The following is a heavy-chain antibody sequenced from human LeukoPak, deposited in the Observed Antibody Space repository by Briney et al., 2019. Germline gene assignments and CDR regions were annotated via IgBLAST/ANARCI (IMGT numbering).Heavy chain of an antibody. Sequence: PGGSLRLSCAASGFTFSSYGMHWVRQAPGKGLEWVAVIWYDGSNKYYADSVKGRSTISRDNSKNTLYLQMNSLRAEDTAVYYCARDWSDEYYDSSGYYGGQGNWFDPWGQGTLVTVSS. CDR1: GFTFSSYG. CDR2: IWYDGSNK. J-gene: IGHJ5*02. CDR3: ARDWSDEYYDSSGYYGGQGNWFDP. V-gene: IGHV3-33*01. D-gene: IGHD3-22*01.